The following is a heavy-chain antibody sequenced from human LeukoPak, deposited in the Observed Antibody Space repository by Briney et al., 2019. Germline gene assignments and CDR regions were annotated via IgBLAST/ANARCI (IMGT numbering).Heavy chain of an antibody. J-gene: IGHJ3*02. CDR1: GFTFSSYS. V-gene: IGHV3-21*01. Sequence: GGSLRLSCAASGFTFSSYSMNWVRQAPGKGLEWVSSISSSSSYIYYADSVKGRFTISRDNAKNSLYLQMNSLRAEDTAVYYCARDFAGGITIFGVVILDAFDILGQGTMVTVSS. CDR2: ISSSSSYI. CDR3: ARDFAGGITIFGVVILDAFDI. D-gene: IGHD3-3*01.